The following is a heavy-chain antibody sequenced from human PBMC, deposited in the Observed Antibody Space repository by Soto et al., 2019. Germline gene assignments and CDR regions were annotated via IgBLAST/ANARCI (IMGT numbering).Heavy chain of an antibody. CDR2: TYTGDSDT. Sequence: PAESLKISRHGSGYTFTHYWLACVLQKPGKGLEWPGITYTGDSDTKYNPTFQRPLSISADTSISTAYLQWSSLKASDTAMYYCARHTGTNTEGFDYWGQGSLLTASS. D-gene: IGHD1-1*01. CDR1: GYTFTHYW. V-gene: IGHV5-51*01. CDR3: ARHTGTNTEGFDY. J-gene: IGHJ4*02.